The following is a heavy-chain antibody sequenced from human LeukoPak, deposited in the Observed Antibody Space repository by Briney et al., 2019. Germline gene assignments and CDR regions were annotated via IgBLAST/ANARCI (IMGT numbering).Heavy chain of an antibody. J-gene: IGHJ4*02. D-gene: IGHD1-26*01. CDR1: GYTFSDYY. V-gene: IGHV1-2*02. CDR2: IDRSTGT. CDR3: AKELIVGATIWDYYFDY. Sequence: ASVKVSCKASGYTFSDYYMHWVRQAPGQGLEWMGWIDRSTGTKYAQKFQGRVTMTRDTSISTAYMELNRLTSDDTAVYYCAKELIVGATIWDYYFDYWGQGTLVTVSS.